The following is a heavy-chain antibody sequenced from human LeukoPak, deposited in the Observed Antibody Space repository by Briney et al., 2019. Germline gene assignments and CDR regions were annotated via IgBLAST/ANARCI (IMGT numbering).Heavy chain of an antibody. Sequence: GGSLRLSCAASGFTFNTYAMNWVRQAPGEGLEWVSSISSSSDFIAYADSVRGRFTISRDNAKNSLYLQMNSLRAEDTAVYYCARDGSTMSFDYWGQGTLVTVSS. CDR2: ISSSSDFI. V-gene: IGHV3-21*01. J-gene: IGHJ4*02. CDR3: ARDGSTMSFDY. CDR1: GFTFNTYA. D-gene: IGHD5/OR15-5a*01.